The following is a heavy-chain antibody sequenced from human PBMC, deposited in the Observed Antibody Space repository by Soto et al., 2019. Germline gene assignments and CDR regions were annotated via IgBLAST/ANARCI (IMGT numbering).Heavy chain of an antibody. J-gene: IGHJ6*02. V-gene: IGHV4-39*01. CDR3: ARHGNPSIAARRGNYYYGMDV. Sequence: PSETLSLTCTVSGGSISSSSYYWVWIRQPPGKVLDGIGSIYYSGSTYYNPSLKSRVTISVDTSKTQFSLKLSSVTAADTAVYYCARHGNPSIAARRGNYYYGMDVWGQGTTVTVSS. CDR1: GGSISSSSYY. CDR2: IYYSGST. D-gene: IGHD6-6*01.